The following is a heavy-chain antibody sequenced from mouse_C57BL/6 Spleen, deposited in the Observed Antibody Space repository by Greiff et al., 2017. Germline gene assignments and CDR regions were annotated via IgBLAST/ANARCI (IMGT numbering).Heavy chain of an antibody. CDR2: ISSGSSTI. CDR1: GFTFSDYG. Sequence: VKLVESGGGLVKPGGSLKLSCAASGFTFSDYGMHLVRQAPEKGLEWVAYISSGSSTIYYADTVKGRFPITRDNAKNTLFRQMTSLRAEDTAMYYCARSYDYDGYFDGWGTGTTVTVSS. J-gene: IGHJ1*03. D-gene: IGHD2-4*01. V-gene: IGHV5-17*01. CDR3: ARSYDYDGYFDG.